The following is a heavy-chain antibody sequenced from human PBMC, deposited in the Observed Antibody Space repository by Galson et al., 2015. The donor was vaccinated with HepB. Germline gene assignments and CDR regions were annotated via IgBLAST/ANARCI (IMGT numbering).Heavy chain of an antibody. D-gene: IGHD4-17*01. V-gene: IGHV1-69*10. CDR3: ARGAHDYGDPRELFDY. CDR2: IIPILGIA. CDR1: GGTFSSYA. Sequence: SVKVSCKASGGTFSSYAISWVRQAPGQGLEWMGGIIPILGIANYAQKFQGRVTITADKSTSTAYMELSSLRSEDTAVYYCARGAHDYGDPRELFDYWGQGTLVTVSS. J-gene: IGHJ4*02.